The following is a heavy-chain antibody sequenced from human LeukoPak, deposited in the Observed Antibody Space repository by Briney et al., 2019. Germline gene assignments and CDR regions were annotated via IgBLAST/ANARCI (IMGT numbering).Heavy chain of an antibody. CDR1: EFTFSRY. J-gene: IGHJ4*02. V-gene: IGHV3-21*01. Sequence: GGSLRLSCAATEFTFSRYHELVRQAPGKGLEWISSITGSSTYIYYSDSVGGRFTISRDNAKNSLYLQMSSLRAEDSAVYYCARANDYIDYWGQGVLVAVSS. CDR2: ITGSSTYI. CDR3: ARANDYIDY.